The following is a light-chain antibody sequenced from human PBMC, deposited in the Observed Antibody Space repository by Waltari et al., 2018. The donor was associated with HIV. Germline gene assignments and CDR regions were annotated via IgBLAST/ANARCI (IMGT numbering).Light chain of an antibody. J-gene: IGKJ2*01. Sequence: EIVLTQSPATLSLSPGERATLSCWASQTVSNNYLAWYQQKPGLAPRLLIYDASSRAAGVPDRFSGSGSGTNFTLTISRLEPEDFAVYYCHQFGSSTSYTFGQGTKVEIK. V-gene: IGKV3D-20*01. CDR3: HQFGSSTSYT. CDR1: QTVSNNY. CDR2: DAS.